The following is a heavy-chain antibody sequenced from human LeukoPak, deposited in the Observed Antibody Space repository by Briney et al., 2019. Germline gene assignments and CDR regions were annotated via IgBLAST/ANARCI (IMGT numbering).Heavy chain of an antibody. CDR3: AKGFQFYQEV. D-gene: IGHD2-2*01. V-gene: IGHV3-30*02. CDR2: IRYDGSNK. CDR1: GLIFSNYG. J-gene: IGHJ4*02. Sequence: TGGSLRLSCAASGLIFSNYGMHWVRQAPGKGLEWVAFIRYDGSNKDYTDSVKGRFTVSKDNSKNTLYLQMNSLRVEDTAVYYCAKGFQFYQEVWGQGTLVTVSS.